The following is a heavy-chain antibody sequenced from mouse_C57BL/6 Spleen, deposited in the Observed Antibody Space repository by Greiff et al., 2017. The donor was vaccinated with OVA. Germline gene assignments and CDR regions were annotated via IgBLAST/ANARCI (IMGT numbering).Heavy chain of an antibody. V-gene: IGHV14-3*01. CDR3: ARCPYYYGSSKLDYFDY. J-gene: IGHJ2*01. Sequence: EVQRVESVAELVRPGASVKLSCTASGFNIKNTYMHWVKQRPEQGLEWIGRIDPANGNTKYAPKFQGKATITADTSSNTAYLQLSSLTSEDTAIYYCARCPYYYGSSKLDYFDYWGQGTTLTVSS. CDR1: GFNIKNTY. D-gene: IGHD1-1*01. CDR2: IDPANGNT.